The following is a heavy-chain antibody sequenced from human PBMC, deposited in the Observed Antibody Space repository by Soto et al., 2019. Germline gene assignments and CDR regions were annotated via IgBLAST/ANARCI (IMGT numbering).Heavy chain of an antibody. V-gene: IGHV1-24*01. CDR3: ATPIQYGGNSIYFDY. D-gene: IGHD2-21*02. CDR2: FDPEDGET. Sequence: GASVKVSCKVSGYTLTELSMHWVRQAPGKGLEWMGGFDPEDGETIYAQKFQGRVTMTEDTSTDTAYMELSSLRSEDTAVYYCATPIQYGGNSIYFDYWGQGTLVTVSS. CDR1: GYTLTELS. J-gene: IGHJ4*02.